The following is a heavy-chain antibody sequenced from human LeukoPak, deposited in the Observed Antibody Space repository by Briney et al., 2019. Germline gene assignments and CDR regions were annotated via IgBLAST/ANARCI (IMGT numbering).Heavy chain of an antibody. V-gene: IGHV1-2*06. D-gene: IGHD3-10*01. J-gene: IGHJ4*02. CDR2: IIPNSGAT. CDR3: ARGAAGGLDY. CDR1: GYTFTGND. Sequence: ASVKVSCKASGYTFTGNDIHWMRQAPGQGLEWVGRIIPNSGATNYAQKFQGRVTVTRDTSISTAYMELSRLRSEDTAVYYCARGAAGGLDYWGQGTLVAVSS.